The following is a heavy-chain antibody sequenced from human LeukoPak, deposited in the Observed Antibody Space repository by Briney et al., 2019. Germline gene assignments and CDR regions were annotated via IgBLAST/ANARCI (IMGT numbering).Heavy chain of an antibody. V-gene: IGHV3-23*01. D-gene: IGHD3-3*01. CDR3: AKGSLWSGTNWFDP. Sequence: GGSLRLSCAASGFRFSSYAMSWVRQAPGKGLEWVSAISGSGVSTYYADSVKGRFTISRDNSKNTLYLQMNSLRAEDTAVYYCAKGSLWSGTNWFDPWGQGTLVTVSS. CDR1: GFRFSSYA. J-gene: IGHJ5*02. CDR2: ISGSGVST.